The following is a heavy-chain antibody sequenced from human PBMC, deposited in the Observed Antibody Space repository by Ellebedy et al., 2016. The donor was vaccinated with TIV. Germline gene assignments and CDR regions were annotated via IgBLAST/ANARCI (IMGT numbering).Heavy chain of an antibody. J-gene: IGHJ5*02. CDR3: SRHFKGTVDRPANNWFDP. Sequence: GESLKISCAASGFPFSSYWMSWVRQAPGKGLEWIGFIKRKNYGGTPELAASVKGRFSILRDYSNSVAYLQMKSLKTEDTAVYYCSRHFKGTVDRPANNWFDPWGQGTLVTVSS. CDR1: GFPFSSYW. V-gene: IGHV3-49*04. CDR2: IKRKNYGGTP. D-gene: IGHD4-11*01.